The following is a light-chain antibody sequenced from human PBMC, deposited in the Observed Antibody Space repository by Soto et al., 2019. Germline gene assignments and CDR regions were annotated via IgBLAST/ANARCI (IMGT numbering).Light chain of an antibody. Sequence: QSVLTQPASVSGSPGQSITISCTGTSSDVGGYNYVSWYQQHPGKAPKLMIYEVSNRPSGVSNRSSGSKSGNTASLTISGLQAEDEADYYCSSYTSSSTYVFGTGTKVTVL. CDR3: SSYTSSSTYV. CDR2: EVS. CDR1: SSDVGGYNY. V-gene: IGLV2-14*01. J-gene: IGLJ1*01.